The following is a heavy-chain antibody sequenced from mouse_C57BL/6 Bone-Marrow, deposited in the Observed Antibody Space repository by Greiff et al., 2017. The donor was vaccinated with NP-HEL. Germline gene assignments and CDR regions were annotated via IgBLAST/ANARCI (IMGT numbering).Heavy chain of an antibody. D-gene: IGHD1-1*01. Sequence: VQLQQSGAELARPGASVKLSCKASGYTFTSYGISWVKQRTGQGLEWIGEIYPRSGNTYYNEKFKGKATLTADKSSSTAYMELRSLTSEDSAVYFCARHSYYYGSSPRFAYWGQGTLVTVSA. V-gene: IGHV1-81*01. CDR3: ARHSYYYGSSPRFAY. CDR1: GYTFTSYG. CDR2: IYPRSGNT. J-gene: IGHJ3*01.